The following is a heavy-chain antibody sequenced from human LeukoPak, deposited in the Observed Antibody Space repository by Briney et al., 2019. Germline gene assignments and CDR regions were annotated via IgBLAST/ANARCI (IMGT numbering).Heavy chain of an antibody. J-gene: IGHJ4*02. CDR1: GGSFNGYY. CDR3: ASLNDPLPG. Sequence: PSETLSLTCAVYGGSFNGYYWSWIRQPPGKGLEWIGEINHSGSTNYNPSLKSRVTISVDTSKNQFSLKLSSVTAADTAVYYCASLNDPLPGWGQGTLVTVSS. D-gene: IGHD1-1*01. CDR2: INHSGST. V-gene: IGHV4-34*01.